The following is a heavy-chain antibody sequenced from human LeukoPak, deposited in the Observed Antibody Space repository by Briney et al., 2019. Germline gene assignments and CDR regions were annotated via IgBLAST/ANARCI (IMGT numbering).Heavy chain of an antibody. CDR2: ISGRDSST. J-gene: IGHJ4*02. D-gene: IGHD2-2*01. Sequence: GGSLRLSCAASGVTLSPYGMHWVRQAPGKGLEWVAAISGRDSSTYYADSVKGRFTISRDDSKNTLYLQMNSLRAEDTALYYCARVGPPSVVTMTFDFWGQGTLVTVSS. V-gene: IGHV3-23*01. CDR1: GVTLSPYG. CDR3: ARVGPPSVVTMTFDF.